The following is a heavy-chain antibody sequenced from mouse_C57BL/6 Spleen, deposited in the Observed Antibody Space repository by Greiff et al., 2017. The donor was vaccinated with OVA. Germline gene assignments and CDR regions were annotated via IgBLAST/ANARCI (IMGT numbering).Heavy chain of an antibody. Sequence: EVMLVESGGGLVKPGGSLKLSCAASGFTFSSYAMSWVRQTPEKRLEWVATISDGGSYTYYPDNVKGRFTISRDNAKNNLYLQMSHLKSEDTAMYYCAREVDYLYYFDYWGQGTTLTVSS. CDR1: GFTFSSYA. J-gene: IGHJ2*01. CDR3: AREVDYLYYFDY. CDR2: ISDGGSYT. V-gene: IGHV5-4*01. D-gene: IGHD1-1*01.